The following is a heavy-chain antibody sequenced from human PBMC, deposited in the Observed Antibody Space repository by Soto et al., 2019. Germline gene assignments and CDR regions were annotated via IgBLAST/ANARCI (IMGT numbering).Heavy chain of an antibody. J-gene: IGHJ4*02. V-gene: IGHV4-34*01. CDR1: GGSFSGYY. D-gene: IGHD3-22*01. CDR2: INHSGST. CDR3: APGYDSSGYYYWNFDY. Sequence: SETLSLTCAVYGGSFSGYYWSWIRQPPGKGLEWIGEINHSGSTNYNPSLKSRVTMSVDTSKNQFSLKLSSVTAADTAVYYCAPGYDSSGYYYWNFDYWGQGTLVTVSS.